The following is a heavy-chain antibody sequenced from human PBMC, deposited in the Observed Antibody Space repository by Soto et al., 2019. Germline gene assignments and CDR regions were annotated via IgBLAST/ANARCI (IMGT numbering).Heavy chain of an antibody. D-gene: IGHD5-18*01. Sequence: QVQLVESGGGLVKPGGSLRLSCAASGFTFSDYYMSWIRQAPGKGLEWGSYISSSGSTIYYADSLKGRFTISRDNAKNTLHLQMNSLRAEETAVYYCARDAIIGGYSYGIPQHRPNYRYYCMDVWGQGTTVTVSS. CDR2: ISSSGSTI. V-gene: IGHV3-11*01. J-gene: IGHJ6*02. CDR3: ARDAIIGGYSYGIPQHRPNYRYYCMDV. CDR1: GFTFSDYY.